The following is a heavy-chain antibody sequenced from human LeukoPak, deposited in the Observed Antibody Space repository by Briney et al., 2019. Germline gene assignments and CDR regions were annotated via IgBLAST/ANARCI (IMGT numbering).Heavy chain of an antibody. Sequence: GGSLRLSCAASGSTFDDYAMHWVRHAPGKGLEWVSGISWNSGSIGYADSVKGRFTISRDNAKNSLYLQMNSLRAEDTAVYYCARDIWELNAFDIWGQGTMVTVSS. V-gene: IGHV3-9*01. D-gene: IGHD1-26*01. J-gene: IGHJ3*02. CDR1: GSTFDDYA. CDR2: ISWNSGSI. CDR3: ARDIWELNAFDI.